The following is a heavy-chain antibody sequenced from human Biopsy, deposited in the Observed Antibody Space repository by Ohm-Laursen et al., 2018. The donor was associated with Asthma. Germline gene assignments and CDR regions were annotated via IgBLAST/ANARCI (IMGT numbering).Heavy chain of an antibody. D-gene: IGHD4-17*01. CDR1: GYSLTDLY. CDR2: HDHEEGGT. J-gene: IGHJ4*02. V-gene: IGHV1-24*01. Sequence: ASVKVSCKISGYSLTDLYMHWVRQAPGQGLEWMGGHDHEEGGTVNARRFQGRVTMTEDTSTDTAYMELGSLSSDDTAVYYCASDFPKDYVRYNFQFWGQGTLVTVSS. CDR3: ASDFPKDYVRYNFQF.